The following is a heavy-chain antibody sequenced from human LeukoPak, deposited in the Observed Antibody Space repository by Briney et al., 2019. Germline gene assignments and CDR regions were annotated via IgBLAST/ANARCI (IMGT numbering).Heavy chain of an antibody. CDR1: GYTFTSYD. V-gene: IGHV1-8*01. CDR2: MNPDTGDT. D-gene: IGHD2-2*01. Sequence: GASVKVSCKASGYTFTSYDINWVRQATGQGLEWMGYMNPDTGDTGYAQKFQGRVTMTRDTSISTAYMELSSLGSEDTAVYYCARGREIVVVPAASLNDFWGQGTLVTVSS. J-gene: IGHJ4*02. CDR3: ARGREIVVVPAASLNDF.